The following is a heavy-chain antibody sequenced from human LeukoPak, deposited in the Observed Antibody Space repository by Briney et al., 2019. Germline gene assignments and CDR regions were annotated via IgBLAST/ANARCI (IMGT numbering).Heavy chain of an antibody. CDR3: TRAHGDYPPFDY. CDR2: IRSKANSYAT. CDR1: GFTFSGSA. D-gene: IGHD4-17*01. V-gene: IGHV3-73*01. J-gene: IGHJ4*02. Sequence: GGSLRLSCAASGFTFSGSAMHWVRQASGRGLEWVGRIRSKANSYATAYAASVKGRFTISRDDSKNTAYLQMNSLKTEDTAVYYCTRAHGDYPPFDYWGQGTLVTVSS.